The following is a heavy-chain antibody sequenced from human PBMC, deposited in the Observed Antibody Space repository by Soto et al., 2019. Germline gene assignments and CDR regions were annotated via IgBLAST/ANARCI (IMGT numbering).Heavy chain of an antibody. D-gene: IGHD5-12*01. J-gene: IGHJ6*02. Sequence: SVKVSCKASGGTFSSYAISWVRQAPGQGLEWMGGIIPIFGTANYAQKFQGRVTITADESTSTAYMELSSLRSEDTAVYYCARDGYNYYYGMDVWGQGTTVTVSS. CDR3: ARDGYNYYYGMDV. CDR1: GGTFSSYA. V-gene: IGHV1-69*13. CDR2: IIPIFGTA.